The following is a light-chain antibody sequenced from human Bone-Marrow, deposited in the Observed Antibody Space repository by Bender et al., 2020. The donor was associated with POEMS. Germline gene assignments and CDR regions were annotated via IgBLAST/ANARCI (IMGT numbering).Light chain of an antibody. V-gene: IGLV3-1*01. CDR3: QAWDTYSVI. CDR2: QGT. CDR1: DLGDKY. J-gene: IGLJ2*01. Sequence: SYEGAQPPSGAIAPGQTTSITCSGDDLGDKYVSWYQQKPGQSPVLVIYQGTKRPSGIPERFSGSNSGNTATLTISGTQAMDEADYYCQAWDTYSVIFGGGTKLTVL.